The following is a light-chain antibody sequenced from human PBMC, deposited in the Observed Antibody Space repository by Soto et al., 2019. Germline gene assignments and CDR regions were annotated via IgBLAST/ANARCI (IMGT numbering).Light chain of an antibody. CDR2: KAS. CDR3: QQYNDYPYT. J-gene: IGKJ2*01. V-gene: IGKV1-5*03. CDR1: QSINRW. Sequence: DLQMTQSPSSLSAFVGDRVTITCRASQSINRWLAWYQQKPGKAPKLLIFKASSLEGGVPSRFSGSGSGTEFTLTISSLQPDDSATYYCQQYNDYPYTFGQGTKLEIK.